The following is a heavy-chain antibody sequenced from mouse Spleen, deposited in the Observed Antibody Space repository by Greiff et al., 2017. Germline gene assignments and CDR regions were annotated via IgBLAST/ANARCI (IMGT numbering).Heavy chain of an antibody. V-gene: IGHV1-39*01. CDR3: ARGWGSSYPWFAY. J-gene: IGHJ3*01. CDR2: INPNYGTT. D-gene: IGHD1-1*01. CDR1: GYSFTDYN. Sequence: VQLQQSGPELVKPGASVKISCKASGYSFTDYNMNWVKQSNGKSLEWIGVINPNYGTTSYNQKFKGKATLTVDKSSSTAYMQLSSLTSEDSAVYFCARGWGSSYPWFAYWGQGTLVTVSA.